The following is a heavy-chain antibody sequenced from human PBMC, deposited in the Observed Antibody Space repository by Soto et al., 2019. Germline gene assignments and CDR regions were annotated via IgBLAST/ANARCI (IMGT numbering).Heavy chain of an antibody. J-gene: IGHJ3*02. CDR1: GFTFSSYG. D-gene: IGHD3-22*01. CDR3: AKLPNADSSGYFDAFDI. CDR2: ISYDGSNK. Sequence: PGGSLRLSCAASGFTFSSYGMHWVRQAPGKGLEWVVVISYDGSNKYYADSVKGRFTISRDNSKNTLYLQMNSLRAEDTAVYYCAKLPNADSSGYFDAFDIWGQGTMVTVSS. V-gene: IGHV3-30*18.